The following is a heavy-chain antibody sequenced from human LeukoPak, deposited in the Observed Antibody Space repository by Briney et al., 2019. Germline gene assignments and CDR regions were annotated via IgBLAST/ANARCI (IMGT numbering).Heavy chain of an antibody. Sequence: PSEILSLTCTVSGGSISSSSYYWGWIRQPPGKGLEWIGSIYYSGSTYYNPSLKSRVTISVDTSKNQFSLKLSSVTAADTAVYYCARRDDFLNWFDPWGQGTLVTVSS. CDR2: IYYSGST. D-gene: IGHD3-3*01. J-gene: IGHJ5*02. CDR1: GGSISSSSYY. V-gene: IGHV4-39*01. CDR3: ARRDDFLNWFDP.